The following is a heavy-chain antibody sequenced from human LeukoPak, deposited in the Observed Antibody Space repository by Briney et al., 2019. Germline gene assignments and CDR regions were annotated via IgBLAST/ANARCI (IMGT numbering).Heavy chain of an antibody. CDR2: ISGSDGYT. CDR1: GFTFSSYA. Sequence: GGSLRLSCGASGFTFSSYAMSWVRQAPGKGLEWVSGISGSDGYTYYADSVKGRFTISRDNAKNSLYLQMNSLRAEDTAVYYCARDVVPAALDYWGQGTLVTVSS. V-gene: IGHV3-23*01. J-gene: IGHJ4*02. CDR3: ARDVVPAALDY. D-gene: IGHD2-2*01.